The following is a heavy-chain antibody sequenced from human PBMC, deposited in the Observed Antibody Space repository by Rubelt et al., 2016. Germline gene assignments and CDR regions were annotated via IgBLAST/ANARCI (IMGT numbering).Heavy chain of an antibody. CDR1: GGSISSSSYY. Sequence: QLQLQESGPGLVKPSETLSLTCTVSGGSISSSSYYWGWIRQPPGKGLEWIGSIYYSGSTYYNPSPKVRVTISVDTSKNQFSLKLSFVTAADTAVYYCARGGERSGYYDAFDIWGQGTMVTVSS. D-gene: IGHD3-22*01. CDR2: IYYSGST. J-gene: IGHJ3*02. CDR3: ARGGERSGYYDAFDI. V-gene: IGHV4-39*01.